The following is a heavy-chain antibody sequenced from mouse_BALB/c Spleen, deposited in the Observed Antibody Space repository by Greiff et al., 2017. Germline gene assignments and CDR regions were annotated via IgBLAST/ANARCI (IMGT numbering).Heavy chain of an antibody. D-gene: IGHD2-1*01. CDR1: GFTFSSYA. Sequence: EVKLMESGGGLVKPGGSLKLSCAASGFTFSSYAMSWVRQTPEKRLEWVATISSGGSYTYYPDSVKGRFTISRDNAKNTLYLQMSSLRSEDTAMYYCARQGNGNYVDYYAMDYWGQGTSVTVSS. CDR3: ARQGNGNYVDYYAMDY. V-gene: IGHV5-9-3*01. CDR2: ISSGGSYT. J-gene: IGHJ4*01.